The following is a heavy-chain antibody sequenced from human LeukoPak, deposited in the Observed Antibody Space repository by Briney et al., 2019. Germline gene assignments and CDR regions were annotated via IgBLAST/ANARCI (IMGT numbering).Heavy chain of an antibody. CDR2: IYTNADT. V-gene: IGHV4-4*07. Sequence: PSETLSLTCTVSGSSISSYYWSWIRQPAGQGLEWIGRIYTNADTKYNPSLKSRVTMSVDTSKNQLSLKVRSVTAADTAVYYCARAAAAAGGQYFDYWGQGAVVTVSS. J-gene: IGHJ4*02. CDR3: ARAAAAAGGQYFDY. D-gene: IGHD6-13*01. CDR1: GSSISSYY.